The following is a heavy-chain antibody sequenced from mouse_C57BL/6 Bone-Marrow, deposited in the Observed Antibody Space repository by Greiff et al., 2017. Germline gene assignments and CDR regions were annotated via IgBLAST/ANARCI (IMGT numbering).Heavy chain of an antibody. J-gene: IGHJ1*03. D-gene: IGHD1-1*01. Sequence: VQLQQSGAELVRPGTSVKVSCKASGYAFTNYLIEWVKQRPGQGLEWIGVINPGSGGTNYNEKFKGKATLTADKSSSTAYMQLSSLTSEDSAVYFCARGDYYGSSYWYVDVWGTGTTVTVSS. CDR2: INPGSGGT. CDR1: GYAFTNYL. V-gene: IGHV1-54*01. CDR3: ARGDYYGSSYWYVDV.